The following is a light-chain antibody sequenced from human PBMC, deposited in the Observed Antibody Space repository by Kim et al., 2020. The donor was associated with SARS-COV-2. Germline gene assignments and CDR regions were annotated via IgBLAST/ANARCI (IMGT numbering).Light chain of an antibody. CDR1: QTVDTDY. J-gene: IGKJ1*01. Sequence: VVLTQSPATLSLSPGERAVLSCRASQTVDTDYLGCLQQRSGHTPRLLIYATSRRATGIPDRFSGSGAGANFTLTITKVEPDDFAFYYCQQSGESPTFGQGTKVDIK. V-gene: IGKV3-20*01. CDR3: QQSGESPT. CDR2: ATS.